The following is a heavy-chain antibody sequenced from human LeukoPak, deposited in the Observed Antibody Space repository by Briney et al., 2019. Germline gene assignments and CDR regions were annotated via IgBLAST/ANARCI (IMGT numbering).Heavy chain of an antibody. CDR1: GFPFNSYS. D-gene: IGHD3-10*02. CDR2: ISSSGSTI. Sequence: HAGGSLRLSCAASGFPFNSYSMNWVRQAPGKGLEWVSYISSSGSTIYYADSVKGRFTISRDNAKNSLYLQMNSLRAEDTAVYYCAELGITMIGGVWGKGTTVTISS. J-gene: IGHJ6*04. CDR3: AELGITMIGGV. V-gene: IGHV3-48*04.